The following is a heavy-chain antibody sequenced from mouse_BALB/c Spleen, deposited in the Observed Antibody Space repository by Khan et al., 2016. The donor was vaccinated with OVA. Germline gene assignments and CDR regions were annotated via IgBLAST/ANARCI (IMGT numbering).Heavy chain of an antibody. V-gene: IGHV3-1*02. Sequence: EVQLEESGPGLVKPSQSLSLTCTVTGYSITSGYGWNWIRQFPGNKLEWMGYIRYSGSTNYNPSLKSRISITRDTSKNQFFLQLNSVTTEDTATYYCDRTARIKYWGQGTTLTVSS. CDR2: IRYSGST. CDR3: DRTARIKY. CDR1: GYSITSGYG. J-gene: IGHJ2*01. D-gene: IGHD1-2*01.